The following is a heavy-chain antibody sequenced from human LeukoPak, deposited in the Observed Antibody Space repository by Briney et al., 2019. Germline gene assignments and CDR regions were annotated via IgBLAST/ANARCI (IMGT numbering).Heavy chain of an antibody. Sequence: GGSLRLSCAASGFAFSSYAIHWVRQAPGKGLEWVSFISYDGRIKYYADSVKGRFTIPRDNSKNTLYLQMNSLRAEDTAVYYCARGMIVVVPAAINEWFDPWGQGTLVTVSS. CDR2: ISYDGRIK. J-gene: IGHJ5*02. CDR3: ARGMIVVVPAAINEWFDP. D-gene: IGHD2-2*02. V-gene: IGHV3-30-3*01. CDR1: GFAFSSYA.